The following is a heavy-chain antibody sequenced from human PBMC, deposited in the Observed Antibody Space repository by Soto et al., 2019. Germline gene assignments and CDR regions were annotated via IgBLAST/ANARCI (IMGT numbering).Heavy chain of an antibody. D-gene: IGHD6-6*01. CDR1: GGSISSYY. CDR2: IYYSGST. CDR3: ARFIAARPEADYYYYYYMDV. Sequence: SETLSLTCTVSGGSISSYYWSWIRQPPGKGLEWIGYIYYSGSTNYNPSLKSRVTISVDTSKNQFSLKLSSVTAADTAVYYCARFIAARPEADYYYYYYMDVWGKGTTVTVSS. V-gene: IGHV4-59*01. J-gene: IGHJ6*03.